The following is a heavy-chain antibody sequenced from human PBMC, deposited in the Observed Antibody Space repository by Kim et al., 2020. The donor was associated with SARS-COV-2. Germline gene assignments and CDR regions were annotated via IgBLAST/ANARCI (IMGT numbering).Heavy chain of an antibody. V-gene: IGHV3-74*03. CDR3: ARGGAGTGLNVGWGYY. J-gene: IGHJ4*02. Sequence: GGSLRLSCEASGFTFSSYWMHWVRQAPGKGLVWVAHIDTDGVITTSADFVKGRFTISGDNARNTLYLQMSSLRAEDTAVYYCARGGAGTGLNVGWGYYWGQGTLVTVSS. CDR1: GFTFSSYW. CDR2: IDTDGVIT. D-gene: IGHD2-15*01.